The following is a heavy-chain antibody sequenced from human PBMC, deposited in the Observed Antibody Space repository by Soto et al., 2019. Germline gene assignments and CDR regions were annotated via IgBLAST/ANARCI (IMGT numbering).Heavy chain of an antibody. V-gene: IGHV3-7*03. Sequence: GGSLRLSCAASGFTFSSYWMSWVRQAPGKGLEWVANIKQDGSEKYYVDSVKGRFTISRDNAKDSLYLQMNSLRAEDTAVYYCARDRYYDSSGYYCCWGQGTLVTVSS. D-gene: IGHD3-22*01. CDR2: IKQDGSEK. CDR1: GFTFSSYW. J-gene: IGHJ4*02. CDR3: ARDRYYDSSGYYCC.